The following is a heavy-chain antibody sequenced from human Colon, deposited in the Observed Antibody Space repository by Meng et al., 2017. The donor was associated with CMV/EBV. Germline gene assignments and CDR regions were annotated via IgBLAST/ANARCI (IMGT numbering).Heavy chain of an antibody. CDR1: GGAFNNYE. Sequence: KVSCKGHGGAFNNYELAWLRQAAEQGREWVGRIIPMREKTDYAQSLKDRVTITADKSTTTTYMELRSLKSEDTAVYFCARDNNWFDPWGQGTLVTVSS. CDR2: IIPMREKT. CDR3: ARDNNWFDP. V-gene: IGHV1-69*04. D-gene: IGHD2/OR15-2a*01. J-gene: IGHJ5*02.